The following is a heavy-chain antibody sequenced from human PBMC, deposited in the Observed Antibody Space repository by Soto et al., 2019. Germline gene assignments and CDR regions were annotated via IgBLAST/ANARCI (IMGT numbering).Heavy chain of an antibody. CDR2: VYFSGST. CDR1: GGSINGYY. CDR3: ARQEAVPGTPFDS. J-gene: IGHJ4*02. D-gene: IGHD6-19*01. Sequence: QVHLQESGPGLVKPSETLSPTCTVSGGSINGYYWNWIRQPPGKGLEWLGYVYFSGSTHYNPSLKTRLTISVDTSKKQFSLKLSSVTAADTAVYFCARQEAVPGTPFDSWGQGTLVSVSS. V-gene: IGHV4-59*01.